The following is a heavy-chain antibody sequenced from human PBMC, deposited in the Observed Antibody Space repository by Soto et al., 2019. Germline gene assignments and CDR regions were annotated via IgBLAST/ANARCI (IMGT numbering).Heavy chain of an antibody. V-gene: IGHV4-39*01. CDR1: GGSISSSSYY. CDR2: IYYSGST. J-gene: IGHJ3*02. D-gene: IGHD6-13*01. CDR3: ARKGQQLVGDAFDI. Sequence: SETLSLTCTVSGGSISSSSYYWGWIRQPPGKGLEWIGSIYYSGSTYYNPSLKSRVTISVDTSKNQFSLKLSSVTAADTAVYYCARKGQQLVGDAFDIWGQGTMVTVSS.